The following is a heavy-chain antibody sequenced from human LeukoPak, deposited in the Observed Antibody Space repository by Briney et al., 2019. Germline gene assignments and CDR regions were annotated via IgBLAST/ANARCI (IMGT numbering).Heavy chain of an antibody. D-gene: IGHD6-6*01. V-gene: IGHV3-30-3*01. CDR3: ARIGYSSSSLDF. CDR1: GFTFSSYA. Sequence: GGSLRLSCAASGFTFSSYAMHWVRQAPGKGLEWVAVISYDGSNKYYADSVKGRFTISRDNAKNSLYLQMNSLRAEDTAIYNCARIGYSSSSLDFWGRGTLVTVSS. CDR2: ISYDGSNK. J-gene: IGHJ4*02.